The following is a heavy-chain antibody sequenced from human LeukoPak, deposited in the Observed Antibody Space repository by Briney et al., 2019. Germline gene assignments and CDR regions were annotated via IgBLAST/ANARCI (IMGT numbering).Heavy chain of an antibody. V-gene: IGHV1-8*03. CDR3: ARVDGSPDY. D-gene: IGHD2-15*01. J-gene: IGHJ4*02. CDR1: GYTFTTLD. Sequence: ASVKVSCKASGYTFTTLDINWVRQATGQGLEWMGWINPKSGNTGYAQKFQGGVTITRDTSISTAYMELSSLRSEDTAVYYCARVDGSPDYWGQGTLVTVSS. CDR2: INPKSGNT.